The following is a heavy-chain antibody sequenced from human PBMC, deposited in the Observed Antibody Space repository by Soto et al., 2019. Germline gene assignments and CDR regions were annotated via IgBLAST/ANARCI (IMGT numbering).Heavy chain of an antibody. V-gene: IGHV4-59*01. D-gene: IGHD5-12*01. J-gene: IGHJ6*03. Sequence: SETLSLTCTVSGGSISCYYWSWIRQPPGKGLEWIGYIYYSGSTNYNPSLKSRVTISVDTSKNQFSLKLSSVTAADTAVYYCARDIVATTNYYYYYMDVWGKGTTVTVSS. CDR3: ARDIVATTNYYYYYMDV. CDR1: GGSISCYY. CDR2: IYYSGST.